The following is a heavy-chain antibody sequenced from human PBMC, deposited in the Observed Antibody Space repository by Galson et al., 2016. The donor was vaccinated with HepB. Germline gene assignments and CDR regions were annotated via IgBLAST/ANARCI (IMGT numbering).Heavy chain of an antibody. CDR3: ARDSDTSGLHWYFDL. Sequence: SLRLSCAASGFTFSRYDMHWVRHVTGKGLEWVSAIGTAGDTYYPGSVKGRFTISRENAKNSLYLQMNSLRDEDTAVYYCARDSDTSGLHWYFDLWGRGTLVTVSP. J-gene: IGHJ2*01. CDR1: GFTFSRYD. V-gene: IGHV3-13*01. CDR2: IGTAGDT. D-gene: IGHD3-22*01.